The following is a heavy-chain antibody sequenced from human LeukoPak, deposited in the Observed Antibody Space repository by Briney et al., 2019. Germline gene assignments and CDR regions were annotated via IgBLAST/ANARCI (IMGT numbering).Heavy chain of an antibody. D-gene: IGHD6-19*01. V-gene: IGHV3-33*01. CDR3: AGERYSSGLIDY. CDR2: IWYDGSNK. CDR1: GFTFSSYG. Sequence: GRSLRLSCAASGFTFSSYGMHWVRQAPGKGLEWVAVIWYDGSNKYYADSVKGRFTISRDNSKNTLYLQMNSLRAEDTAVYYCAGERYSSGLIDYWGQGTLVTVSS. J-gene: IGHJ4*02.